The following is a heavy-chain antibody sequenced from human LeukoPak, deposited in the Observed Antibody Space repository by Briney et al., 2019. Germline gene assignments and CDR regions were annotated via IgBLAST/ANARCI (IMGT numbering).Heavy chain of an antibody. CDR1: GFTFSSYA. Sequence: PGGSLRLSCAASGFTFSSYAIHWVRQAPGKGLEFVSAINRYGDSTYYANSVKGRFTISRDDSKNTVYLQMGSLRAEDMAVYYCARARRDCSGRSCYSYYFDFWGQGTLVTVSS. D-gene: IGHD2-15*01. J-gene: IGHJ4*02. V-gene: IGHV3-64*01. CDR3: ARARRDCSGRSCYSYYFDF. CDR2: INRYGDST.